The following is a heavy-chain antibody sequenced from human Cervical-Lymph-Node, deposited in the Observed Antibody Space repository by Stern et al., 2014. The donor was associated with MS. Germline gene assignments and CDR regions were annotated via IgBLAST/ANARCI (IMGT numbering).Heavy chain of an antibody. D-gene: IGHD2-2*01. CDR1: GFTFSSYG. CDR3: AKVTSRYDLAPPDY. J-gene: IGHJ4*02. Sequence: EVQLVESGGGLVQPGGSLRLSCAASGFTFSSYGMSWVRQAPGKGLEGVSAISGSGGSPYYADSVKGRFTISRDNSKNTLYLQMNSLRAEDTAVYYCAKVTSRYDLAPPDYWGQGTLVTVSS. V-gene: IGHV3-23*04. CDR2: ISGSGGSP.